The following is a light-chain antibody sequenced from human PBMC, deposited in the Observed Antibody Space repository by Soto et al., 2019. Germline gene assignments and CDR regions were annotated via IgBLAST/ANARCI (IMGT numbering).Light chain of an antibody. J-gene: IGKJ1*01. CDR2: DAS. V-gene: IGKV3D-15*01. CDR3: QQYDDWHTST. CDR1: QSINSN. Sequence: MTHSPATLSVSPGYRATLSCRASQSINSNLAWYQQQPGQAPRLLIYDASNRATGIPARFSGSGSGTEFTLPISSLKSPDFAVYYCQQYDDWHTSTFGQGTQVDIK.